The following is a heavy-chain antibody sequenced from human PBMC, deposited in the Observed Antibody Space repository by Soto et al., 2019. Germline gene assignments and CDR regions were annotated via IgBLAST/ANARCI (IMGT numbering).Heavy chain of an antibody. CDR1: VLTFSDYY. J-gene: IGHJ6*03. CDR3: ARERRFLEWKTNWSYYYYMDV. V-gene: IGHV3-11*01. Sequence: PGGSLRLSCAASVLTFSDYYMSLIRQAPGKGLEWVSYISSSGSTIYYADSVKGRFTISRDNAKNSLYLQMNSLRAEDTAVYYCARERRFLEWKTNWSYYYYMDVWGKGTTVTVSS. D-gene: IGHD3-3*01. CDR2: ISSSGSTI.